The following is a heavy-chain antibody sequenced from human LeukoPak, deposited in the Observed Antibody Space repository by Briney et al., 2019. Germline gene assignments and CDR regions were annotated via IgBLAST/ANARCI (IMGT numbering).Heavy chain of an antibody. CDR2: IRYDGSNK. CDR3: AIRGVSSNSLFDH. Sequence: GGSLRLSCAASGFTFSSYGMHWVRQAPGKGLEWVAFIRYDGSNKYYADSVKGRFTISRDNSKNTLYLQMNSPRAEDTAVYYCAIRGVSSNSLFDHWGQGTLVTVSS. CDR1: GFTFSSYG. V-gene: IGHV3-30*02. D-gene: IGHD6-6*01. J-gene: IGHJ4*02.